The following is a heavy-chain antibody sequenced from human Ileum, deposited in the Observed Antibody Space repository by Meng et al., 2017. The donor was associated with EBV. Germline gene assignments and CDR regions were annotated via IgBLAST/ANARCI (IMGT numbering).Heavy chain of an antibody. J-gene: IGHJ5*02. V-gene: IGHV4-34*01. Sequence: QVRLQQWGKGLLKPSETLSLTCAVYGGYFNDYYWTWLRQPPGKGLEWIGEIDQSGYTKFNPSLSSRATISRDTSNNQFSLRLNSVTAADTALYYCARYGRCNGNSFYCFDPWGQGTLVTVSS. CDR3: ARYGRCNGNSFYCFDP. D-gene: IGHD4-23*01. CDR1: GGYFNDYY. CDR2: IDQSGYT.